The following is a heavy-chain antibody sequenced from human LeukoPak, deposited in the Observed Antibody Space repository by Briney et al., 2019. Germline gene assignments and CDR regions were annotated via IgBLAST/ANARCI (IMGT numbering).Heavy chain of an antibody. CDR2: ISYDGSNK. Sequence: GGSLRLSCAASGFTFSSYWMHWVRQAPGKGLEWVAVISYDGSNKYYADSVKGRFTISRDNSKNTLYLQMNSLRAEDTAVYYCASSARGYFDYWGQGTLVTVSS. CDR3: ASSARGYFDY. J-gene: IGHJ4*02. D-gene: IGHD3-10*01. V-gene: IGHV3-30-3*01. CDR1: GFTFSSYW.